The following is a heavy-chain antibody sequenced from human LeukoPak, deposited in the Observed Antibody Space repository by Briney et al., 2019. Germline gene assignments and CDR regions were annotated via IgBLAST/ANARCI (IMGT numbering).Heavy chain of an antibody. CDR2: ISAYNGNT. CDR3: ARDLGTDAFDI. V-gene: IGHV1-18*01. Sequence: ASVKVSCKASGYTFSYGISWVRQAPGQGLEWMGWISAYNGNTDYAQKLQGRVTMTTDTSTSTAYMELRSLRSDDTAVYYCARDLGTDAFDIWGQGTMVTVSS. D-gene: IGHD1-26*01. J-gene: IGHJ3*02. CDR1: GYTFSYG.